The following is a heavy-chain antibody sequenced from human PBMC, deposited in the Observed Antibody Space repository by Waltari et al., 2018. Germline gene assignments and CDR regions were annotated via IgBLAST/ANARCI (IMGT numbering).Heavy chain of an antibody. CDR3: ATRQHAAGLAA. CDR2: IKARSAGGTI. J-gene: IGHJ5*02. Sequence: EVQLEESGGGLVEPGKSLRLSCAASGFPFSDASMSWVRQAPGKGLEWVGRIKARSAGGTIDYGAPVNGRFTISRDDSKNTLYLHMDNLKSDDTATYFCATRQHAAGLAAWGRGTLVTVSS. CDR1: GFPFSDAS. D-gene: IGHD6-25*01. V-gene: IGHV3-15*01.